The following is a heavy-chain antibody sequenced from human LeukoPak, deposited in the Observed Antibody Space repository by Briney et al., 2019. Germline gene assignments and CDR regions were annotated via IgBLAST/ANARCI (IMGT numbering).Heavy chain of an antibody. CDR3: AREEMGYYDSSGYYPDAFDI. D-gene: IGHD3-22*01. J-gene: IGHJ3*02. V-gene: IGHV4-59*01. CDR1: GGSTSSYY. CDR2: IYYSGST. Sequence: PSETLSLICTVSGGSTSSYYWSWIRQPPGKGLEWIGYIYYSGSTNYNPSLKSRVTISVDTSKNQFSLKLSSVTAADTAVYYCAREEMGYYDSSGYYPDAFDIWGQGTMVTVSS.